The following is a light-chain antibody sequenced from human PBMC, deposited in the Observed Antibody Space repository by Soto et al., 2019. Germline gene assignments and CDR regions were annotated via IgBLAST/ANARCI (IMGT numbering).Light chain of an antibody. CDR2: DAS. CDR1: QSVSSY. J-gene: IGKJ5*01. Sequence: EIVLTQSPATLSLSPGERATLSCRASQSVSSYLAWYQQKPGQAPRLLIYDASNTATGIPARFSGSGSGTDFTLTISSLEPEDFAVYYCQQRSNWPPEVTFGQGTRLEIK. V-gene: IGKV3-11*01. CDR3: QQRSNWPPEVT.